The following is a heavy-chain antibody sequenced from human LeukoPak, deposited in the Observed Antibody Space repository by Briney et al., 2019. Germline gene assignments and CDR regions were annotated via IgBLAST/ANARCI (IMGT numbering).Heavy chain of an antibody. D-gene: IGHD3-16*01. J-gene: IGHJ4*02. Sequence: SETLSLTCTVSGGSISSSSYYWGWIRQPPGKGLEWIGSIYYSGSTYYNPSLKSRVTISVDTSKNQFSLKLSSVTAADTAVYYCARDQLRMIGHFDYWGQGTLVTVSS. CDR2: IYYSGST. V-gene: IGHV4-39*07. CDR1: GGSISSSSYY. CDR3: ARDQLRMIGHFDY.